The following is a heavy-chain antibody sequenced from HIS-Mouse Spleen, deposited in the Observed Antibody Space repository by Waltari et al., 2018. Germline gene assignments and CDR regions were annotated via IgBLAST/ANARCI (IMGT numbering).Heavy chain of an antibody. J-gene: IGHJ3*02. CDR1: GGSFSGYY. CDR2: INHSGST. Sequence: QVQLPQWGAGLLKPSETLSLTCAVYGGSFSGYYWTWIRLPPGKGLEWIGEINHSGSTNYNPSLKSRVTISVDTSKNQFSLKLSSVTAADTAVYYCARGPRIVGATHDAFDIWGQGTMVTVSS. V-gene: IGHV4-34*01. D-gene: IGHD1-26*01. CDR3: ARGPRIVGATHDAFDI.